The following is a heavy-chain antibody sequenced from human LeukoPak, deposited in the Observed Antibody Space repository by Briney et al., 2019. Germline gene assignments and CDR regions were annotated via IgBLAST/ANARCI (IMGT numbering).Heavy chain of an antibody. D-gene: IGHD6-19*01. V-gene: IGHV3-7*02. CDR1: GFTFSRFW. CDR3: ARGSLRSGSLIDY. CDR2: IDQSGGRN. Sequence: GGSLRLSCAASGFTFSRFWMNWVRQAPGRGLEWVANIDQSGGRNNYVDSVKGRFTISRDNAKDSLNLQMNYLRDEDTAVYYCARGSLRSGSLIDYWGQGTLVTVSS. J-gene: IGHJ4*02.